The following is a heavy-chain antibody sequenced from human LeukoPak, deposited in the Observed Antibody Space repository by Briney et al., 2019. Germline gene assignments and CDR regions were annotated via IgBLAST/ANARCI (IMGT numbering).Heavy chain of an antibody. CDR2: ISWNSGSI. Sequence: GGSLRLSCAASGFTFDDYAMHWVRQAPGKGLEWVSGISWNSGSIGYADSVKGRFTISRDNARNSLYLQMNSLRAEDTALYYCAKDIPVRGVIIGFPDYWGQGTLVTVSS. CDR1: GFTFDDYA. V-gene: IGHV3-9*01. CDR3: AKDIPVRGVIIGFPDY. J-gene: IGHJ4*02. D-gene: IGHD3-10*01.